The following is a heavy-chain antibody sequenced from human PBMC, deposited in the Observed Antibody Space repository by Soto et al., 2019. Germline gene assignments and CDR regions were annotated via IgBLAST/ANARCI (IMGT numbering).Heavy chain of an antibody. V-gene: IGHV2-5*02. D-gene: IGHD5-12*01. J-gene: IGHJ4*02. CDR1: GFSLSTSGEA. CDR2: IYWDDDK. CDR3: AHSPTRMVDTGYNLPYCFED. Sequence: SGPTLVNPTQTLTLTCTFSGFSLSTSGEAVAWIRQPPGKALEWLALIYWDDDKRYSPSLKKRLTITKDTSKNQVILTMTMLDPVDTGTYYFAHSPTRMVDTGYNLPYCFEDWGQGTQVPVSS.